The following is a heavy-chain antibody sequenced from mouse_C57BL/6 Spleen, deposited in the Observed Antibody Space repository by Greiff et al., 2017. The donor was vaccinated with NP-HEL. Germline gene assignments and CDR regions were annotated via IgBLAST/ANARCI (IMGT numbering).Heavy chain of an antibody. Sequence: QVQLKQSGAELVKPGASVKMSCKASGYTFTSYWITWVKQRPGQGLEWIGDIYPGSGSTNYNEKFKSKATLTVDTSSSTAYMQLSSLTSEDSAVYYCAREPTVVATGAYWGQGTLVTVSA. V-gene: IGHV1-55*01. CDR3: AREPTVVATGAY. D-gene: IGHD1-1*01. CDR1: GYTFTSYW. CDR2: IYPGSGST. J-gene: IGHJ3*01.